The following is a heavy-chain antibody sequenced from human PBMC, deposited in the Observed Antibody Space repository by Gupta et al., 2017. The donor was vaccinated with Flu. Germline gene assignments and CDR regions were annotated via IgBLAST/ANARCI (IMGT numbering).Heavy chain of an antibody. V-gene: IGHV1-8*01. CDR2: IRPDSGNT. D-gene: IGHD5-12*01. Sequence: QVQLVQSGAEVKKPGASVKVSCKASGYTFPSYDINWVRQAPGQGLESMGWIRPDSGNTGYAQKFQGRVTMTRNTSTSTAYMELSSLTAEDTAVVYCTRGPRAYTGLRSRPAGSFDPWGQGTLVTVSS. CDR1: GYTFPSYD. CDR3: TRGPRAYTGLRSRPAGSFDP. J-gene: IGHJ5*02.